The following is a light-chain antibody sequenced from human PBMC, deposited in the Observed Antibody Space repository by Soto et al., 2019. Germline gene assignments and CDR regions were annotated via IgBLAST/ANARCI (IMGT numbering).Light chain of an antibody. J-gene: IGLJ1*01. CDR3: SSYTGGNPSYV. CDR2: EVT. Sequence: QSALTQPASVSGSPGQSITISCSGTTSDVGAYNFVSWYQQHPGKAPKLMIYEVTIRPSGVSDRFSGSKSGNTASLTVSGLQAEDEADYYCSSYTGGNPSYVFGTGTKLTVL. V-gene: IGLV2-14*01. CDR1: TSDVGAYNF.